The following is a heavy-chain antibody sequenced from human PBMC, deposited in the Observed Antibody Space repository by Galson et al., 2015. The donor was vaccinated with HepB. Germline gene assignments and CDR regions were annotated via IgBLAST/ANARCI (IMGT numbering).Heavy chain of an antibody. CDR3: ARALFDYYDSSGYPKLDAFDI. J-gene: IGHJ3*02. CDR1: GGTFSSYA. Sequence: SVKVSCKASGGTFSSYAISWVRQAPGQGLEWMGGIIPILGIANYAQKFQGRVTITADKSTSTAYMELSSLRSEDTAVYYCARALFDYYDSSGYPKLDAFDIWGQGTMVTVSS. D-gene: IGHD3-22*01. V-gene: IGHV1-69*10. CDR2: IIPILGIA.